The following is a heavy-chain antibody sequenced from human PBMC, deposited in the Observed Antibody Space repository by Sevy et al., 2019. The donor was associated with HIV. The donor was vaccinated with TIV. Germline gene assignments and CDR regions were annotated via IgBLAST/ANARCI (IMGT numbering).Heavy chain of an antibody. Sequence: ASVKVSCKASGYTFTSYGISWVRQAPGQGLEWMGWISAYNGNTNYTQKLQGRVTMTTDTSTSTAYMERRSLRSDDTAVYYCARERTGTTVWFDPWGQGTLVTVSS. CDR2: ISAYNGNT. CDR1: GYTFTSYG. CDR3: ARERTGTTVWFDP. V-gene: IGHV1-18*01. D-gene: IGHD1-7*01. J-gene: IGHJ5*02.